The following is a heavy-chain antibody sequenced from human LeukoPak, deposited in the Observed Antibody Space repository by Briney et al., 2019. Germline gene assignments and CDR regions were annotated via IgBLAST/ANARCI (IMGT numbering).Heavy chain of an antibody. V-gene: IGHV3-23*01. J-gene: IGHJ4*02. CDR2: ISGGGGST. CDR3: AKETSVAGVYYFDY. Sequence: PGGSLRLSCAASGFTFTNYAMSWVRQAPGKGLEWVSGISGGGGSTYYADSVKGRFTISKDSSKNTLYLQMNSLRVEDTAVYYCAKETSVAGVYYFDYWGQGTLVTVSS. D-gene: IGHD6-19*01. CDR1: GFTFTNYA.